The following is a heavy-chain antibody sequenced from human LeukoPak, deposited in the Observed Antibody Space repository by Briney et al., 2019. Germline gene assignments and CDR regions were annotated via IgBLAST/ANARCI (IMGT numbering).Heavy chain of an antibody. CDR3: AKDVYDFWSGYYNPYDY. V-gene: IGHV3-30*18. CDR1: GFTFSSYE. Sequence: GGSLRLSCAASGFTFSSYEMNWVRQAPGKGLEWVAVISYDRSNKYYADSVKGRFTISRDNSKNTLYLQMNSLRAEDTAVYYCAKDVYDFWSGYYNPYDYWGQGTLVTVSS. J-gene: IGHJ4*02. CDR2: ISYDRSNK. D-gene: IGHD3-3*01.